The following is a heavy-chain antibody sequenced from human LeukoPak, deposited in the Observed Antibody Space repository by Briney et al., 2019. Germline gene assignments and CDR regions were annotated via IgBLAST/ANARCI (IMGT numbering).Heavy chain of an antibody. D-gene: IGHD3-16*01. J-gene: IGHJ5*02. Sequence: ASVKVSCKASGYTFTCYYMHWVRQAPGQGLEWMGWINPNSGGTNYAQNFQGRVTMTRNTSISTAYMELSSLRSEDTAVYYCARGPYTSWFDPWGQGTLVTVSS. CDR2: INPNSGGT. CDR3: ARGPYTSWFDP. V-gene: IGHV1-2*02. CDR1: GYTFTCYY.